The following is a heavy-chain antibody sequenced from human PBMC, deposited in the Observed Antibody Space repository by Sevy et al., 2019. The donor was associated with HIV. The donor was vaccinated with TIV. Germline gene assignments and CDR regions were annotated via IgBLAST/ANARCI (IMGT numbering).Heavy chain of an antibody. V-gene: IGHV3-30*04. CDR3: ARDILLVPTDYGEDY. J-gene: IGHJ4*02. CDR1: GFTFSSYA. D-gene: IGHD4-17*01. CDR2: ISYDGSNK. Sequence: GGSLRLSCAASGFTFSSYAMHWVRQAPGRGLEWVAVISYDGSNKYYADSVKGRFTISRDNSKNTLYLQMNSLRAEDTAVYYCARDILLVPTDYGEDYWGQGTLVTVSS.